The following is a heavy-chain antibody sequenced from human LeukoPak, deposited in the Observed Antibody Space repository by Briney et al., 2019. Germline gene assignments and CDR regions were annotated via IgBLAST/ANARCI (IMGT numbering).Heavy chain of an antibody. D-gene: IGHD3-3*01. J-gene: IGHJ4*03. V-gene: IGHV3-33*01. CDR2: VWYDGSRK. CDR1: GFTFSNHG. Sequence: PGGSLRLSCAASGFTFSNHGIHGVRQAPAQGLEWMAVVWYDGSRKYYGDSVKGRFTISRDNSKNTLYPEMNSLRVEDTAVYYCARDVSGSYFDFWGHGTLVTVSS. CDR3: ARDVSGSYFDF.